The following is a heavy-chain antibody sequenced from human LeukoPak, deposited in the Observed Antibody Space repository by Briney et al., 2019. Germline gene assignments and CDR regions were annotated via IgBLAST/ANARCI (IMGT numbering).Heavy chain of an antibody. CDR3: AELGITMIGGV. D-gene: IGHD3-10*02. Sequence: GGSLRLSCAASGFTFSAYGMSWVRQSPGQGLEWVSGISANGSITFYARSVKGRFTISRDNAKNSLYLQMNSLRAEDTAVYYCAELGITMIGGVWGKGTTVTISS. V-gene: IGHV3-23*01. CDR2: ISANGSIT. J-gene: IGHJ6*04. CDR1: GFTFSAYG.